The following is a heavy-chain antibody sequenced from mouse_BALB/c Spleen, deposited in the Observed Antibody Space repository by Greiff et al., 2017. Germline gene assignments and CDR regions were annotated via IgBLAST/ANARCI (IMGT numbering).Heavy chain of an antibody. CDR1: GFTFSSYA. CDR2: ISSGGSYT. J-gene: IGHJ2*01. Sequence: EVKLVESGGGLVKPGGSLKLSCAASGFTFSSYAMSWVRQSPEKRLEWVAEISSGGSYTYYPDTVTVRFTISRDNAKNILYLEMSSLRSEDTAMYYCARALLRLRGGFDYWGQGTTLTVSS. D-gene: IGHD1-2*01. V-gene: IGHV5-9-4*01. CDR3: ARALLRLRGGFDY.